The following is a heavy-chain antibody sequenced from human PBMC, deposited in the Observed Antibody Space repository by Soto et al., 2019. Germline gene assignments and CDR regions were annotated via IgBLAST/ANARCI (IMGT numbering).Heavy chain of an antibody. CDR3: AREETAWPLAYGLDV. J-gene: IGHJ6*02. CDR1: GFIFSSYW. Sequence: GGSLRLSCAASGFIFSSYWMHWVRQGPGKGLVWVSRISSDGSSTRYADSVEGRFTISRDNAKNTLYLQMNSLRAEDTAVYYCAREETAWPLAYGLDVWGQGTTVTVSS. D-gene: IGHD2-21*02. V-gene: IGHV3-74*01. CDR2: ISSDGSST.